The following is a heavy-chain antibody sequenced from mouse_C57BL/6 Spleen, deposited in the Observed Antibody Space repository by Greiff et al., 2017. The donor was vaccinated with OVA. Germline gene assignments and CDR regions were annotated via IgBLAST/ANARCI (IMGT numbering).Heavy chain of an antibody. Sequence: EVKLVESGGGLVKPGGSLKLSCAASGFTFSDYGMHWVRQAPEQGLEWVAYISSGSSTIYYADTVKGRFTISRDNAKNTQFLQMTSLRSEDTAMYYCARLGDYDDAMDYWGQGTSVTVSS. CDR2: ISSGSSTI. V-gene: IGHV5-17*01. J-gene: IGHJ4*01. CDR1: GFTFSDYG. D-gene: IGHD2-4*01. CDR3: ARLGDYDDAMDY.